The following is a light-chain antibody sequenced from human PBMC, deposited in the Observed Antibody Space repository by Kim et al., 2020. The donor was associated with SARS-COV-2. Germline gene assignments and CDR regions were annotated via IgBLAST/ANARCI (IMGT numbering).Light chain of an antibody. V-gene: IGLV2-14*03. CDR1: SSDVGNYNS. CDR2: DVS. CDR3: SAYTSISTVV. J-gene: IGLJ2*01. Sequence: QSALTQPASVSGSPGQSITISCTGTSSDVGNYNSVSWYQQHPGKAPKVMIYDVSNRPSGVSNRFSGSKSGNTASLTISGLQAEDEADYYCSAYTSISTVVFGGGTQLPVL.